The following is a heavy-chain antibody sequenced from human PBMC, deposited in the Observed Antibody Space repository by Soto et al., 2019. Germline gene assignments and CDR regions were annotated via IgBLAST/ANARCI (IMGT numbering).Heavy chain of an antibody. J-gene: IGHJ6*02. CDR1: GYTFSRYG. CDR3: AKNGQPPYYYYRLDV. V-gene: IGHV1-18*01. D-gene: IGHD2-8*01. CDR2: ISGYNGDT. Sequence: QGQLVQSGGEVKKPGASVKVSCKASGYTFSRYGISWVRQAPGQGLEWMGWISGYNGDTNYAQKFQGRVTMTIDTSTTTAYMELRSLTSDDTAVYYCAKNGQPPYYYYRLDVWGQGTTVTVSS.